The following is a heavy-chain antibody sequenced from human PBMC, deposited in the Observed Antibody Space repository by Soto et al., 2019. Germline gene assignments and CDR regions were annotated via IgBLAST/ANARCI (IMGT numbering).Heavy chain of an antibody. D-gene: IGHD4-4*01. CDR3: ASPLWRNDYNWGYLDL. V-gene: IGHV3-30-3*01. CDR1: GFTFSSYA. J-gene: IGHJ2*01. CDR2: ISYDGSNK. Sequence: QVQLVESGGGVVQPGRSLRLSCAASGFTFSSYAMHWVRQAPGKGLEWVAVISYDGSNKYYADSVKGRVTISRDNAKNTIYLQRNSLRAEDTAVYSCASPLWRNDYNWGYLDLWGRGTLVTVSS.